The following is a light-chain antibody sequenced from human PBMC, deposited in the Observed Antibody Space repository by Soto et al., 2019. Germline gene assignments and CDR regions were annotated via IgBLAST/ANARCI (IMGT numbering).Light chain of an antibody. J-gene: IGKJ1*01. V-gene: IGKV1-39*01. CDR2: TVS. Sequence: DIQMTQSPSSLAASVGDRVTITCRASQSVSNYLNWYQQKPGKPPRLRIYTVSSLQNGVSSRFSGSGSGTDFTLTINSLQPQDFATYFCQQSYSSPQTFGQGTKVDIK. CDR1: QSVSNY. CDR3: QQSYSSPQT.